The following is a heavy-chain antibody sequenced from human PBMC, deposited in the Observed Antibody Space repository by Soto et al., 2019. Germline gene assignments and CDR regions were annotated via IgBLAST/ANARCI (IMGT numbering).Heavy chain of an antibody. Sequence: PSETLSLTCTVSAGSIGSGFYYWSWIRQHPGKGLEWIGYIYSRGNTYYNQSLKSQVTISLDTPDNQFSLTLSSVTAADTAVYYCARGTYFFYMDVWGKGTTVTVSS. CDR1: AGSIGSGFYY. CDR3: ARGTYFFYMDV. V-gene: IGHV4-31*01. CDR2: IYSRGNT. J-gene: IGHJ6*03.